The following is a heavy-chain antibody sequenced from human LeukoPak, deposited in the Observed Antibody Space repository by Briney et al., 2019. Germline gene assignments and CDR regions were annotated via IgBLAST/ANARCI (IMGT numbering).Heavy chain of an antibody. D-gene: IGHD4-23*01. CDR2: ISYDGSNK. CDR3: AKTPLPCYGGNSGYYYSYMDA. CDR1: GFTFSSYV. V-gene: IGHV3-30-3*01. Sequence: GGSLRLSCAASGFTFSSYVMHWVRQAPGKGLEWGAVISYDGSNKYYADSVKGRFTISRDNSKNTLFLQINSLRAEDTAVYYCAKTPLPCYGGNSGYYYSYMDAWGKGTTVTVSS. J-gene: IGHJ6*03.